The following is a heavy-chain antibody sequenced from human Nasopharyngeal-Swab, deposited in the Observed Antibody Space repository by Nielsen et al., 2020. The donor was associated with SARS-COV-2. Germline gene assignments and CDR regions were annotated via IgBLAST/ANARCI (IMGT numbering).Heavy chain of an antibody. D-gene: IGHD3-3*01. CDR2: IRSKAYGGTT. CDR3: TRDDFWSGYYLL. Sequence: GESLKISCADSGFTFSNYWMSWVRQAPGKGLEWVGFIRSKAYGGTTEYAASVKGRFTISRDDSKSIAYLQMNSLKTEDTAVYYCTRDDFWSGYYLLWGQGTLVTVSS. CDR1: GFTFSNYW. V-gene: IGHV3-49*04. J-gene: IGHJ4*02.